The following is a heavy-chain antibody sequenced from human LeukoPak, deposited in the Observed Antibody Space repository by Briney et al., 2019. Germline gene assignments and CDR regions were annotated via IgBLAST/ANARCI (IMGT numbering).Heavy chain of an antibody. CDR2: INSGGTI. V-gene: IGHV3-11*01. D-gene: IGHD6-19*01. CDR1: GFTLSAYY. CDR3: ARGVGAAVAY. Sequence: GGSLRLSCAASGFTLSAYYMSWIRQAPGKGLEWVSYINSGGTIYYAGSVKGRFTTSRDNAKNSLYLQMISLRAEDTAVYYCARGVGAAVAYWGQGTLVTVSS. J-gene: IGHJ4*02.